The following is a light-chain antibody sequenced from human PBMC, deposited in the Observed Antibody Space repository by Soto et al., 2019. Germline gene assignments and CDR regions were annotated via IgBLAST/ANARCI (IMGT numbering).Light chain of an antibody. CDR1: QGITSY. CDR3: QQLSSYPFA. CDR2: AAS. J-gene: IGKJ4*01. V-gene: IGKV1-9*01. Sequence: IQLTQSPSSLSASVGDRVTITCRANQGITSYLAWYQQKPGKAPKLLIYAASTLQSGVPSRFSGSGSGTDFTLTISSLQPEDFATYYCQQLSSYPFAFGGGTKVEIK.